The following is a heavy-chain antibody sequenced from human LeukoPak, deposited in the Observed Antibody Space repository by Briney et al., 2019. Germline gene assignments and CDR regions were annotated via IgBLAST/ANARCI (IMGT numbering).Heavy chain of an antibody. Sequence: PSETLSLTCTVSGGSISGYYWSWIRQPPGKGPEWIGYIHSTGSTNYNPSLKGRVTILVDTSKNQFSLKVSSVTAADTAVYYCARLFGWSGPINWFDPWGRGTLVTVSS. J-gene: IGHJ5*02. D-gene: IGHD3-3*01. CDR2: IHSTGST. CDR3: ARLFGWSGPINWFDP. V-gene: IGHV4-59*08. CDR1: GGSISGYY.